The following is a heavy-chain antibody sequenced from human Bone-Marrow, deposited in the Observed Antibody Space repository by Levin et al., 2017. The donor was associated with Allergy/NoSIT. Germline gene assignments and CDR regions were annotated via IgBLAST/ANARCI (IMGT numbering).Heavy chain of an antibody. CDR3: AREEWGYLDY. CDR1: GFLFSGSA. D-gene: IGHD1-26*01. Sequence: PGGSLRLSCAGSGFLFSGSAMYWVRQAPGKGLEWVSYINSNGGTIYYADSVQGRFTISRDNAKSSLYLQMNSLRGEDTAVYYCAREEWGYLDYWGQGTLVTVSS. V-gene: IGHV3-48*01. CDR2: INSNGGTI. J-gene: IGHJ4*02.